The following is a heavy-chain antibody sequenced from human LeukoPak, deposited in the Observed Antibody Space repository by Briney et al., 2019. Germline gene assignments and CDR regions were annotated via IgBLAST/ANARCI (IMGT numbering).Heavy chain of an antibody. CDR2: ISYDGSNK. D-gene: IGHD4-11*01. V-gene: IGHV3-30*18. CDR3: AKLTTVFDY. CDR1: GFTFSSYG. J-gene: IGHJ4*02. Sequence: LSGRSLRLSCAASGFTFSSYGMHWVRQAPGKGLEWVAVISYDGSNKYYADSVKGRFTISRDNSKNTLYLQMNSLRAEDTAVYYCAKLTTVFDYWGQGTLVTVSS.